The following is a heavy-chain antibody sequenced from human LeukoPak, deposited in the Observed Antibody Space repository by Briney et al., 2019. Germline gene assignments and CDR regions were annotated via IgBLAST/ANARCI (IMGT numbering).Heavy chain of an antibody. Sequence: GGSLRLACAASGFTFSSYAMHWVRQAPGKGLEYVSGMSSNGGSTYYANSVKGRFFISRDNAKNTLYLQMCVLRSNDIVVYYCARAGTVSKRWLLPNFDYWGQGTLVTVS. J-gene: IGHJ4*02. CDR1: GFTFSSYA. D-gene: IGHD2-15*01. CDR2: MSSNGGST. CDR3: ARAGTVSKRWLLPNFDY. V-gene: IGHV3-64*01.